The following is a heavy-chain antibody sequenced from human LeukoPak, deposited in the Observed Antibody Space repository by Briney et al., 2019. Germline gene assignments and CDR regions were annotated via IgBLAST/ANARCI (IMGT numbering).Heavy chain of an antibody. D-gene: IGHD3-3*01. CDR1: GFTFSSYG. CDR2: IWYDGSNK. Sequence: GGSLRLSCAASGFTFSSYGMHWVRQAPGKGLEWVAVIWYDGSNKYYADSVKGRFTISRDNSKNTLYLQMNSLRAEDTAVYYCAREGDEWLFPDYWGQGTLVTVSS. CDR3: AREGDEWLFPDY. V-gene: IGHV3-30*19. J-gene: IGHJ4*02.